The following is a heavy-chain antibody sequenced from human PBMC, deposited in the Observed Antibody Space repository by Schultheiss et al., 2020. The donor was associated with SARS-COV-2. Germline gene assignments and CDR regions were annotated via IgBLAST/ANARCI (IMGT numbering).Heavy chain of an antibody. V-gene: IGHV1-2*02. D-gene: IGHD4-11*01. CDR1: GYTFTDYY. J-gene: IGHJ4*02. Sequence: ASVKVSCKTSGYTFTDYYMHWVRQAPGQGLEWMGWISAYNGNTNYAQKLQGRVTMTTDTSISTVYMELTRLTSDDTALYYCARESASTVTSNFDNWGQGTLVTVSS. CDR2: ISAYNGNT. CDR3: ARESASTVTSNFDN.